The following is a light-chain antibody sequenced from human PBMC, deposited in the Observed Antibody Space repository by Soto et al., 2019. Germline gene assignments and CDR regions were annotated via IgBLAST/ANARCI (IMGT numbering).Light chain of an antibody. Sequence: DIQMTQSPSTLSASVGDRVTITCRASQSISSWLAWYQQKPGQAPKLQIYKASSLESGVPSRFSGSGSGTECTLTISILQPDDFATYYCQQYNSYSWTFGQGTKVEI. CDR1: QSISSW. CDR3: QQYNSYSWT. J-gene: IGKJ1*01. V-gene: IGKV1-5*03. CDR2: KAS.